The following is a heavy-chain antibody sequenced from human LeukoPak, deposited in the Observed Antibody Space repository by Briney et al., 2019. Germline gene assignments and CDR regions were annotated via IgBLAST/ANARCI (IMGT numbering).Heavy chain of an antibody. D-gene: IGHD3-3*01. CDR1: GFTFSSYA. CDR2: ISGSGGST. J-gene: IGHJ4*02. Sequence: GGSLRLSCAASGFTFSSYAMSWVRQAPGKGLEWVSAISGSGGSTYYADSVKGRFTISRDNSKNTLYLQMNSLRAEDTAVYYCARSYYGFWSGLLFDYWGQGTLVTVSS. V-gene: IGHV3-23*01. CDR3: ARSYYGFWSGLLFDY.